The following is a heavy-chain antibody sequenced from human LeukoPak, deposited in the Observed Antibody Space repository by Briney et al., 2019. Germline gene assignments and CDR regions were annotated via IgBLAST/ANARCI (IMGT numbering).Heavy chain of an antibody. CDR2: IYYSGST. D-gene: IGHD1-1*01. CDR1: GGSISSSNYY. CDR3: ARPVPSRLGWFDP. V-gene: IGHV4-39*01. J-gene: IGHJ5*02. Sequence: SETLSPTCTVSGGSISSSNYYWGWIRQPPGKGLEWIGSIYYSGSTYYNPSLKSRVSISVHTSKNQFSLKLRSVTAADTAVYYCARPVPSRLGWFDPWGQGTLVTVSS.